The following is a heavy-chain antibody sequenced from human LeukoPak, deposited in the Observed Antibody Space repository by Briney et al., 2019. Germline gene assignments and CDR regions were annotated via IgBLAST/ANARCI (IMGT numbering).Heavy chain of an antibody. Sequence: SETLSLTCTVSGGSISSGDYYWSWIRQPPGKGLEWTVYIYYSGSTYYNPSLKSRFTISVYTSKNQFSLKLSSVTAADTAVYYCAREKVDSSGYYVFDYWGQGTLVTVSS. V-gene: IGHV4-30-4*01. D-gene: IGHD3-22*01. J-gene: IGHJ4*02. CDR3: AREKVDSSGYYVFDY. CDR2: IYYSGST. CDR1: GGSISSGDYY.